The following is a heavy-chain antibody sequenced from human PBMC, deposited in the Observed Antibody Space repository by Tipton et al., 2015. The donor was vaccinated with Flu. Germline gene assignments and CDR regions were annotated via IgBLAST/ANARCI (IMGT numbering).Heavy chain of an antibody. V-gene: IGHV3-49*04. CDR1: GFTFGDYA. J-gene: IGHJ5*02. CDR2: IRSKVYGGTT. D-gene: IGHD3-10*01. CDR3: NGDGFGELYSNSFDP. Sequence: SLRLFCTASGFTFGDYAVSWVRQAPGKGLEWVGFIRSKVYGGTTEYAASVKGRFTISRDDSKSIAYLQMNSLKTEDTAVYYCNGDGFGELYSNSFDPWGQGTLVTVSS.